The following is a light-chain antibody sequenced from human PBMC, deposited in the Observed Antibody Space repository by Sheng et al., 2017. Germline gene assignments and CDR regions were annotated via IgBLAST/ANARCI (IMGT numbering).Light chain of an antibody. J-gene: IGKJ5*01. CDR1: QSLVHSDGNTY. CDR3: MQGTHWPNIT. CDR2: KVS. V-gene: IGKV2-30*02. Sequence: DVVMTQSPLSLPVTLGQPASISCRSSQSLVHSDGNTYLNWFQQRPGQSPRRLIYKVSNRDSGVPDRFSGSGSGTDFTLKISRVEAEDVGVYYCMQGTHWPNITFGQGTRLEIK.